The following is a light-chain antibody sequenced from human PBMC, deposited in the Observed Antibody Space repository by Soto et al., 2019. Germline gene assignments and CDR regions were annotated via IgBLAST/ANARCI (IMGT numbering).Light chain of an antibody. CDR3: SSYTSSNTWV. V-gene: IGLV2-14*01. J-gene: IGLJ3*02. CDR1: SSDVGGYNY. CDR2: EVS. Sequence: QSALTQPASVSGSPGPSITISCTGTSSDVGGYNYVSWYQQHPGKAPKLMIYEVSNRPSGVSNRFSGSKSGNTASLTISGLQAEDEADYYCSSYTSSNTWVFGGGTQLTVL.